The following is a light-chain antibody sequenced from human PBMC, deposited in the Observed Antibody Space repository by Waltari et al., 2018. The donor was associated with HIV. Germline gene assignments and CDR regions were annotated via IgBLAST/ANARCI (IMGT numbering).Light chain of an antibody. J-gene: IGLJ2*01. CDR3: QAWDCIDIRV. CDR1: SGHSGYA. CDR2: ISIEGRY. Sequence: QLVVTQSPSASASLGASAKLTCTLTSGHSGYAIAWNQKQAGKGPRYWMKISIEGRYAWGFGILCRFSGSSSGAQRYLTISSLQSDDEADYYCQAWDCIDIRVFGGGTQLTVL. V-gene: IGLV4-69*01.